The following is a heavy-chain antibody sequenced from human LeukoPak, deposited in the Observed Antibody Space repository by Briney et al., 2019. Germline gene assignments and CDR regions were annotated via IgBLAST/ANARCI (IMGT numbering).Heavy chain of an antibody. Sequence: SVKVSCKTSGGTFSNYAISWVRQAPGKGLEWMGRIIPILGIANYAQRFQGRVTITADKSTTTAYMELSSLRSEDTAVYYCARLFAPFCGNDCGQFDYWGQGTLVTVSS. CDR1: GGTFSNYA. V-gene: IGHV1-69*04. J-gene: IGHJ4*02. D-gene: IGHD2-21*02. CDR3: ARLFAPFCGNDCGQFDY. CDR2: IIPILGIA.